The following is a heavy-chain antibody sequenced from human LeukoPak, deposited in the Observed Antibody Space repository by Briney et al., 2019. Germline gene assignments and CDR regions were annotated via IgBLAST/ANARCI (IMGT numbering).Heavy chain of an antibody. CDR3: AKADLGYSGYDLIWFDP. Sequence: SETVSLTCTVCGGSISSYFWRWIRQPPGKGLEGIGYINTVETTNYNPSPKSQSTISVDTSKNQSSLRLSSVTAADTAVYYCAKADLGYSGYDLIWFDPWGQGTLVTVSS. CDR1: GGSISSYF. J-gene: IGHJ5*02. CDR2: INTVETT. D-gene: IGHD5-12*01. V-gene: IGHV4-4*09.